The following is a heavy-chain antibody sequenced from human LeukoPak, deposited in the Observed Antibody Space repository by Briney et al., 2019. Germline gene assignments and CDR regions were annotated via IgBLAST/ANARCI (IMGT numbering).Heavy chain of an antibody. CDR3: ASALTYYYDSSGQTYAFDI. D-gene: IGHD3-22*01. CDR2: ISSSSSYI. Sequence: GGSLRLSCAASGFTFSSYAMSWVRQAPGKGLEWVSSISSSSSYIYYADSVKGRFTISRDNAKNSLYLQMNGLRAEDTAVYYCASALTYYYDSSGQTYAFDIWGQGTMVTVSS. J-gene: IGHJ3*02. CDR1: GFTFSSYA. V-gene: IGHV3-21*01.